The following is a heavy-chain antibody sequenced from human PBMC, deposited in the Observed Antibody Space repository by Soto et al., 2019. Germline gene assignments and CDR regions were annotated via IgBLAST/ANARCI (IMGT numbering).Heavy chain of an antibody. CDR3: AHRHCSSTSCYRYFDY. J-gene: IGHJ4*02. Sequence: QITLKESGPTLVKPTQTLTLTCTFSGFSLRTSGVGVGWIRQPPGKALEWLALIYWDDDKRYSPSLKSRLTITKDTSKNQVVLTMTNMDPVDTATYYCAHRHCSSTSCYRYFDYWGQGTLVTVSS. V-gene: IGHV2-5*02. CDR1: GFSLRTSGVG. CDR2: IYWDDDK. D-gene: IGHD2-2*02.